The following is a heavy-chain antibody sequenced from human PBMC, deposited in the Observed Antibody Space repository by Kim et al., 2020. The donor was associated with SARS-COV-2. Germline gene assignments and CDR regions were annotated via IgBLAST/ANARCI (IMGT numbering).Heavy chain of an antibody. Sequence: ADPVKGRFTVSRHNSKNIVYFQMNSLRVEDTATYYCAKASGPVDIVASIDSWGQGTLVIVAS. CDR3: AKASGPVDIVASIDS. J-gene: IGHJ4*02. D-gene: IGHD5-12*01. V-gene: IGHV3-23*01.